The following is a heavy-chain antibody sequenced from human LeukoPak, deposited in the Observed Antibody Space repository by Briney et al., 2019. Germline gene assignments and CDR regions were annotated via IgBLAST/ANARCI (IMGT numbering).Heavy chain of an antibody. J-gene: IGHJ4*02. CDR1: GFTFRDYP. D-gene: IGHD2-15*01. CDR2: FSGSGGST. V-gene: IGHV3-23*01. Sequence: GGSLRLSCTASGFTFRDYPMSWVRQAPGKGLEWVSTFSGSGGSTHYADSVKGRFTISRDNSKNTLYLQMNSLRAEDTAVYYCAKSGLNRFDYWGQGTLVTVSS. CDR3: AKSGLNRFDY.